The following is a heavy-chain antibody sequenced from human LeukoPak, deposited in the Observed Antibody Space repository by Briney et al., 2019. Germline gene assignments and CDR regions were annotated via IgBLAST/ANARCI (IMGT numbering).Heavy chain of an antibody. CDR2: INHSGST. Sequence: SETLSLTCAVYGGSFSGYYWSWIRQPPGKGLEWIGEINHSGSTNYNPSLKSRVTISVDTSKNQFSLKLSSVTAADTAVYYCARGLMTTVTRALGYWGQGTLVTVSS. J-gene: IGHJ4*02. D-gene: IGHD4-17*01. V-gene: IGHV4-34*01. CDR3: ARGLMTTVTRALGY. CDR1: GGSFSGYY.